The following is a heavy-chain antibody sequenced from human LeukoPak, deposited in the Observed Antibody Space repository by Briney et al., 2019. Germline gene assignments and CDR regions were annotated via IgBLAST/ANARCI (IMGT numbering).Heavy chain of an antibody. D-gene: IGHD2-2*01. CDR3: VRGYCSISTCRRLDH. V-gene: IGHV5-51*01. CDR2: IYPGDSDT. J-gene: IGHJ4*02. Sequence: GESLKISCKGSGYSFSSYWIAWVRQMPGKGLEWIGFIYPGDSDTRYSPSFQGQVTISADKSITTAYLQWSSLKASDTAMYYCVRGYCSISTCRRLDHWGQGTLVTVSS. CDR1: GYSFSSYW.